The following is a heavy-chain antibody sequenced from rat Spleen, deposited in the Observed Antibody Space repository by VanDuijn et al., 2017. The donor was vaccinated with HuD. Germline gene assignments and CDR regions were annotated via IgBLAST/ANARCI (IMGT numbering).Heavy chain of an antibody. Sequence: QVQLKESGPGLVQPSQTLSLTCTVSGFSLSNYGVIWVRQPPGKGLEWMGVIWGGGHTSYNSALKSRLSISRDTSKRQVFLKMNNLQAEDTAMYFCARYSTVLQGGFAYWGQGTLVTVSS. CDR2: IWGGGHT. CDR1: GFSLSNYG. D-gene: IGHD1-1*01. J-gene: IGHJ3*01. CDR3: ARYSTVLQGGFAY. V-gene: IGHV2S61*01.